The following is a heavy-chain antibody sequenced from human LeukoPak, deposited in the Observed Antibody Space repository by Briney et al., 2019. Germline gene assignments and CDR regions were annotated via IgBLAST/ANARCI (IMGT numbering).Heavy chain of an antibody. CDR1: GGSISTRIYY. CDR2: IYYSGST. V-gene: IGHV4-39*07. Sequence: SETLSLTCTVSGGSISTRIYYWGWIRQPPGKGLEWIGSIYYSGSTYYNPSLKSRVTISVDTSKNQFSLKLSSVTAADTAVYYCARGPGSGYYYVWHWGQGTLVTVSS. D-gene: IGHD3-22*01. J-gene: IGHJ4*02. CDR3: ARGPGSGYYYVWH.